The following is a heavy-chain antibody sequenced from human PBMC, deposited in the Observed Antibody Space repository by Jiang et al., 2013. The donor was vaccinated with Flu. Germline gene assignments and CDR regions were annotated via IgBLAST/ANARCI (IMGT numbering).Heavy chain of an antibody. V-gene: IGHV1-69*09. CDR2: INPILNMP. CDR3: AREGVGAASPYFDS. Sequence: QLVESGAEVKKPGSSVKVSCKAPGGTFSRFAITWVRQAPGQGLEWMGAINPILNMPNYAQKFQGRVTIVADISTSTAYMEVSSLRSDDTAVYYCAREGVGAASPYFDSWGQGTLVTVSS. J-gene: IGHJ4*02. D-gene: IGHD1-26*01. CDR1: GGTFSRFA.